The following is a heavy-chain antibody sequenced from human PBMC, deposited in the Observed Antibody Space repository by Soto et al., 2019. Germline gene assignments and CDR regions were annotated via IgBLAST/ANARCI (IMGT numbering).Heavy chain of an antibody. J-gene: IGHJ5*02. CDR1: GGSFSGYY. D-gene: IGHD6-13*01. CDR2: INHSGST. Sequence: SETLSLTCAVYGGSFSGYYWSWIRQPPGKGLEWIGEINHSGSTNYNPSLKSRVTISVDTSKNQFSLKLSSVTAADTAVYYCARVSAAAGTKGWFDPWGQGTLVTAPQ. V-gene: IGHV4-34*01. CDR3: ARVSAAAGTKGWFDP.